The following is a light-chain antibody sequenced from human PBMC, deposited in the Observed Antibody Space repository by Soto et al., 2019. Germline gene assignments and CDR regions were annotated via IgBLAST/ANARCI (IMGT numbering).Light chain of an antibody. V-gene: IGLV2-14*03. CDR2: DVS. J-gene: IGLJ1*01. CDR3: SSYTTSNSFV. CDR1: SSDVGTYNY. Sequence: QSALTQPASVSGSPGQSITISCTGTSSDVGTYNYVSWFQQHPGNAPKLMIYDVSNRPSGVSNRFSGSKSGNTASLTISGLQAEDEGDYYCSSYTTSNSFVFGAGTKVTVL.